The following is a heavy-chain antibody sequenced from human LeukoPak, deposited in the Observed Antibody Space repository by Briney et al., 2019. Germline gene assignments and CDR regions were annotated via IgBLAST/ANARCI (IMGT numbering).Heavy chain of an antibody. Sequence: PGGSLRLSCAASGFTFSSCAMIGVRQAPGKGLEGVSAISGSCGNTYSADSVTGRFTISRDNSKNTLYLQMNSLRAEDTAVYYCAKNGVITMIVVVITAFDYWGRGTLVTVSS. D-gene: IGHD3-22*01. CDR1: GFTFSSCA. CDR3: AKNGVITMIVVVITAFDY. J-gene: IGHJ4*02. CDR2: ISGSCGNT. V-gene: IGHV3-23*01.